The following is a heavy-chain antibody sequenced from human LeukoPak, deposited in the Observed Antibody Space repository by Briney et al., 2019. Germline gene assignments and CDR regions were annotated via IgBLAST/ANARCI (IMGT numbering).Heavy chain of an antibody. D-gene: IGHD3-22*01. CDR3: ARDRGTYYYDSTSHYDAFDV. V-gene: IGHV3-7*01. CDR2: IKQDGSEK. CDR1: GFTFSYYW. J-gene: IGHJ3*01. Sequence: GGSLRLSCAASGFTFSYYWMSWVRQAPGKGLEWVAHIKQDGSEKYYVDSVKGRFTISRDNAKNSLYLQMNGLRAEDTAVYYCARDRGTYYYDSTSHYDAFDVWGQGTMVTVSS.